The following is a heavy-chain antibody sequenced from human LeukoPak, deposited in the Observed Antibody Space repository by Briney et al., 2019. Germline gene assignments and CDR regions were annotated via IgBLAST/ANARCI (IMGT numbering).Heavy chain of an antibody. Sequence: GGSLRLSCAASGFTVSSNYMSWVRQAPGKGLEWVSVIYSGGSTYYADSVKGRFTISRDNSKNTLYLQMNSLRAEDTAVYYCARDWSRVREHDYYGMDVWGQGTTVTVSS. D-gene: IGHD3-10*01. J-gene: IGHJ6*02. V-gene: IGHV3-53*01. CDR2: IYSGGST. CDR3: ARDWSRVREHDYYGMDV. CDR1: GFTVSSNY.